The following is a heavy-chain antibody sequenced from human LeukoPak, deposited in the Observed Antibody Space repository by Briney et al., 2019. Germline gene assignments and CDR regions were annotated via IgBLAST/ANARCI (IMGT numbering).Heavy chain of an antibody. D-gene: IGHD5-12*01. Sequence: ASVKVSCKASGYTFTSYGISWVRQAPGQGLEWMGWISAYNGNTNYAQKLQGRVTMTTDTSTSTAYMELSSLRSEDTAVYYCARGRLGGYSGYDDDYWGQGTLVTVSS. J-gene: IGHJ4*02. CDR3: ARGRLGGYSGYDDDY. CDR2: ISAYNGNT. V-gene: IGHV1-18*01. CDR1: GYTFTSYG.